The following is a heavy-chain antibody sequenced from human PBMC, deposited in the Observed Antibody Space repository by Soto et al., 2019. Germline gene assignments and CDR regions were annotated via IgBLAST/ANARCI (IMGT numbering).Heavy chain of an antibody. CDR2: IYSGGST. Sequence: PGGSLRLSCAASGFTVSSNYMSWVRQAPGKGLEWVSVIYSGGSTYYADSVKGRFTISRDNSKNTLYLQMNSLRAEDTAVYYCARKMGETDTRTEFLQHWGQGTVVTVSS. J-gene: IGHJ1*01. CDR3: ARKMGETDTRTEFLQH. V-gene: IGHV3-53*01. CDR1: GFTVSSNY. D-gene: IGHD2-2*01.